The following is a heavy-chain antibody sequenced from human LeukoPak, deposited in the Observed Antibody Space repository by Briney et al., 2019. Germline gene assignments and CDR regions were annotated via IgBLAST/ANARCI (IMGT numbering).Heavy chain of an antibody. CDR2: IIPIFGTA. CDR3: AREVYGSFDY. V-gene: IGHV1-69*05. CDR1: GGTFSSYA. Sequence: SVKVSCKASGGTFSSYAISWVRQAPGQGLEWMGGIIPIFGTANYAQKFQGRVTMTTDTSTSTAYMELRSLRSDDTAVYYCAREVYGSFDYWGQGTLVTVSS. J-gene: IGHJ4*02. D-gene: IGHD2/OR15-2a*01.